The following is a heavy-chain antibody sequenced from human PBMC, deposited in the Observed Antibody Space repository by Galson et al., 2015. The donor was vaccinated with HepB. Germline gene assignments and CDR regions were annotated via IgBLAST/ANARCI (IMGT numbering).Heavy chain of an antibody. Sequence: SVKVSCKASGYTFTSYGFSWVRQAPGQGLEWMGWISAYNGHTYYAQKLQGRVTMTTDTSTTTAYMELRSLRSDDTAVYYCARDRRNYYDTSDYSANFDYWGQGTLVTVSS. V-gene: IGHV1-18*01. CDR3: ARDRRNYYDTSDYSANFDY. CDR2: ISAYNGHT. CDR1: GYTFTSYG. D-gene: IGHD3-22*01. J-gene: IGHJ4*02.